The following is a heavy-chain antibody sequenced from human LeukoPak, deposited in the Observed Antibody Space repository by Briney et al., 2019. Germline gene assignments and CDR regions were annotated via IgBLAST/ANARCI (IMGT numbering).Heavy chain of an antibody. CDR2: IDSDGSST. D-gene: IGHD2-15*01. J-gene: IGHJ4*02. CDR1: GFTFSSYW. V-gene: IGHV3-74*01. Sequence: GGSPRLSCAASGFTFSSYWMHWVRQAPGKGLVWVSRIDSDGSSTIYADSAKGRFTISRDNAKNTLYLQMNSLRAEDTAVYYCARSGAPTLDYWGQGTLVIVSS. CDR3: ARSGAPTLDY.